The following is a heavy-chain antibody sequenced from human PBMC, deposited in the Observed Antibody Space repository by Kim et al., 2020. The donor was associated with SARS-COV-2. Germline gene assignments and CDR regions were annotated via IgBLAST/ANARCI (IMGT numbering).Heavy chain of an antibody. D-gene: IGHD3-16*01. V-gene: IGHV4-59*01. J-gene: IGHJ4*02. Sequence: TNYHPHLKGRVTVSVDTSKNQVAVKLSSVTGADTAVYYWARDRVRGGIDYWGQGPLVTVSS. CDR2: T. CDR3: ARDRVRGGIDY.